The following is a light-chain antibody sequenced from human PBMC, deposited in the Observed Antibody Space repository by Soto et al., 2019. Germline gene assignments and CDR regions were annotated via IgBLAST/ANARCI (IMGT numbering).Light chain of an antibody. V-gene: IGKV3D-15*01. J-gene: IGKJ3*01. Sequence: EIVLTQSPATLSVSPGESATLSCRASQNVNIDLVWYQQKPGQAPKVLMSSASARETGIPARFSGGGSETEFTLTISSLQPEDSAVYYCQQYNTWPFTFGPGTKVDIK. CDR3: QQYNTWPFT. CDR2: SAS. CDR1: QNVNID.